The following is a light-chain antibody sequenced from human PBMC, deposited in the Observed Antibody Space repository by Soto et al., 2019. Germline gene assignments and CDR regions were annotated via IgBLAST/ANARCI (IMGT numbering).Light chain of an antibody. Sequence: EIVLTQSPGTLSLSPGERATLSCRARQMVSSSDLAWYQQKPGQAPRLRIYGASSRTTCISDRFSGSGAGTHFTLSICRLEPDDCAVYFCEQDGSPPETFGQGTKLEIK. V-gene: IGKV3-20*01. CDR1: QMVSSSD. CDR2: GAS. CDR3: EQDGSPPET. J-gene: IGKJ2*01.